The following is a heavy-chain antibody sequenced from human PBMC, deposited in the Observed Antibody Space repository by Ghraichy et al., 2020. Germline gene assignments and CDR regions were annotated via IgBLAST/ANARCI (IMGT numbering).Heavy chain of an antibody. Sequence: GGSLRLSCAASGFTFSSYAMRWVRQAPGKGLEWVSAISAGGTGTYYADSVKGRFTISRDNSKNTLDLQMSSLRVEDTAVYYCVRKFSSNSDAMDAWGQGTTVTVSS. D-gene: IGHD6-6*01. CDR3: VRKFSSNSDAMDA. J-gene: IGHJ6*02. CDR1: GFTFSSYA. V-gene: IGHV3-23*01. CDR2: ISAGGTGT.